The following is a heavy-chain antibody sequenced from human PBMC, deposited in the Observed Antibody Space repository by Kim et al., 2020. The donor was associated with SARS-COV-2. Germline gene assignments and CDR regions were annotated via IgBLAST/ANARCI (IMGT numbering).Heavy chain of an antibody. Sequence: GESLKISCKGSGYSFTSYWISWVRQMPGKGLEWMGRIDPSDSYTNYSPSFQGHVTISADKSISTAYLQWSSLKASDTAMYYCARPSGGSYGGGNWFDPWGQGTLVTVSS. CDR1: GYSFTSYW. CDR2: IDPSDSYT. D-gene: IGHD1-26*01. CDR3: ARPSGGSYGGGNWFDP. J-gene: IGHJ5*02. V-gene: IGHV5-10-1*01.